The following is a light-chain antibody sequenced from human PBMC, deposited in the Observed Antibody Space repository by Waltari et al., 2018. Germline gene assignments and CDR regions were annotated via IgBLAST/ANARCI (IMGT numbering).Light chain of an antibody. J-gene: IGLJ1*01. V-gene: IGLV2-14*01. Sequence: QSALTQPSSVSGSPGQSITTSCTRSSSHLGVYSFASWYQQHPGKAPKLMIYDVSHRPSGVSNRFSGSKSGNTASLTISGLQPEDEADYYCSSYTSIIPPFLFGTGTKVTVL. CDR2: DVS. CDR3: SSYTSIIPPFL. CDR1: SSHLGVYSF.